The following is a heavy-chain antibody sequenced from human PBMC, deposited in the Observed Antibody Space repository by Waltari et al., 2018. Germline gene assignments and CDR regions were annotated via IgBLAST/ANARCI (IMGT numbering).Heavy chain of an antibody. J-gene: IGHJ4*02. CDR1: GYTFTGYY. V-gene: IGHV1-2*06. D-gene: IGHD2-15*01. CDR2: INPNSGGT. Sequence: QVQLVQSGAEVKKPGASVQVSCKASGYTFTGYYMHWVRQAPGQGLEWMGRINPNSGGTNYAQKFQGRVTMTRDTSISTAYMELSRLRSDDTAVYYCARDCSGGSCYSGGGVDYWGQGTLVTVSS. CDR3: ARDCSGGSCYSGGGVDY.